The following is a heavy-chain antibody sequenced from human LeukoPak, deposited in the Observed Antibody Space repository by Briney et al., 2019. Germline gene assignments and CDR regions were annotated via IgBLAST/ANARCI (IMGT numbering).Heavy chain of an antibody. CDR3: ASLDCSGGSCYPY. Sequence: SETLSLTCTVSGGSISSYYWSWIRQPPGKGLEWIGYIYYSGSTNYNPSLKSRVTTSVDTSKNQFSLKLSSVTPADTAVYYCASLDCSGGSCYPYWGQGTLVTVSS. CDR2: IYYSGST. D-gene: IGHD2-15*01. V-gene: IGHV4-59*01. CDR1: GGSISSYY. J-gene: IGHJ4*02.